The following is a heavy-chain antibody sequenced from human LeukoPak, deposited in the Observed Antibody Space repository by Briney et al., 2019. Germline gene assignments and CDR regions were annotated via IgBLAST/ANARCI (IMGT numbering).Heavy chain of an antibody. V-gene: IGHV4-34*01. CDR2: INHSGYT. J-gene: IGHJ4*02. CDR3: TRMTAGHDY. D-gene: IGHD2-21*02. Sequence: PSETLSLTCAGSGVSFDEYYWSWVRQTPGKGLEWIGEINHSGYTNDSPSLKSRVTLSIDTYRKQFSLNLRSVTVADTGIYYCTRMTAGHDYWGQGTLVTVSS. CDR1: GVSFDEYY.